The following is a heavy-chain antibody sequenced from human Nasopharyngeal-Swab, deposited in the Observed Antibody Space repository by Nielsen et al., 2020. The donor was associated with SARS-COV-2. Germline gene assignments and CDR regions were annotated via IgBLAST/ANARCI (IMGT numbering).Heavy chain of an antibody. CDR2: IYYSGST. Sequence: GSLRLSCTVSGGSISSYSWSWIRQPPGKGLEWIGYIYYSGSTNYNPSLKSRVTISVDTSKNQFSLKLSSVTAADTAVYYCARLLAVAGTYDYWGQGTLVTVSS. V-gene: IGHV4-59*08. J-gene: IGHJ4*02. CDR3: ARLLAVAGTYDY. CDR1: GGSISSYS. D-gene: IGHD6-19*01.